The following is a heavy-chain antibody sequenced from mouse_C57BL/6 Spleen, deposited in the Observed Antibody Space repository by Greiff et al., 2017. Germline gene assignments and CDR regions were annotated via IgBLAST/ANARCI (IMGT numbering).Heavy chain of an antibody. CDR2: IDPSDSYT. D-gene: IGHD2-5*01. CDR1: GYTFTSYW. CDR3: ARAHYYSNYAWFAY. J-gene: IGHJ3*01. Sequence: QVQLQQPGAELVMPGASVKLSCKASGYTFTSYWMHWVKQRPGQGLEWIGEIDPSDSYTNYNQKFKGKSTLTVDKSSSTAYMQLSSLTSEDSAVYYCARAHYYSNYAWFAYWGQGTLVTVSA. V-gene: IGHV1-69*01.